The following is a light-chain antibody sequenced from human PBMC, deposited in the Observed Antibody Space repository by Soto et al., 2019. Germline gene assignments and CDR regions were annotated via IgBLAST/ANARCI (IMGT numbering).Light chain of an antibody. Sequence: QSALTQPASVSGSPGQSITISCTGTSSDIGSNNYVSWFQPRPGKAPTLIIYEVSNRPSGVSNHFSGSKSGNTASLTISGLLPEDEAESYCISYTTTTRLFGGGTKLTVL. CDR2: EVS. J-gene: IGLJ3*02. CDR3: ISYTTTTRL. V-gene: IGLV2-14*01. CDR1: SSDIGSNNY.